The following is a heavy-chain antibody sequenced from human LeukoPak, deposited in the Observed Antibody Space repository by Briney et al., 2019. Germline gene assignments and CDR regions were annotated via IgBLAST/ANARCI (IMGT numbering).Heavy chain of an antibody. CDR3: ARDRSITMVRTPPDY. J-gene: IGHJ4*02. Sequence: GGSLRLSCAASGFTFSDYYMSWIRQAPGKGLEWVSYISSSGSTIYYADSVKGRFTLSRDNAKNSLYLQMNSLRAEDTAVYYCARDRSITMVRTPPDYWGQGTLVSVSS. CDR1: GFTFSDYY. V-gene: IGHV3-11*04. CDR2: ISSSGSTI. D-gene: IGHD3-10*01.